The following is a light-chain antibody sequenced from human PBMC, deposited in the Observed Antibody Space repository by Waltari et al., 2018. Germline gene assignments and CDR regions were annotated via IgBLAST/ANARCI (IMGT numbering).Light chain of an antibody. CDR1: SSNLGSNP. V-gene: IGLV1-44*01. Sequence: QSVLTQPPSVSGTPGLRVPISCSGSSSNLGSNPVNWYQQLPGKAPKLLSYPKNQRPSGVPDRFSGSKSGTSASLAISGLQSEDEADYYCATWDDSLNAAVFGGGTQVSVL. CDR2: PKN. J-gene: IGLJ7*01. CDR3: ATWDDSLNAAV.